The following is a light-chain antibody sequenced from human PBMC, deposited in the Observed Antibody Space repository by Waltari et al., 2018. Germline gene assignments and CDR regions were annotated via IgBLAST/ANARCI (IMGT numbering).Light chain of an antibody. V-gene: IGLV1-36*01. CDR3: AAWDDSLKGVL. Sequence: QSVLTQTPSVSEAPRQRVTISCSGSRSNIGNNAVNWYQQVPGKAPKLLVFADVRLPPGVSDRFSGSKSGTSASLAISGLRSEDEGVYFCAAWDDSLKGVLFGGGTKLTVL. J-gene: IGLJ2*01. CDR1: RSNIGNNA. CDR2: ADV.